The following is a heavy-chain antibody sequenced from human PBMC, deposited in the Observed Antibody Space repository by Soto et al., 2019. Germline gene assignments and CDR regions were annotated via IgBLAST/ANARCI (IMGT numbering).Heavy chain of an antibody. V-gene: IGHV3-30*18. CDR3: AKDSGYSGYDVYDYYYGMDV. J-gene: IGHJ6*02. D-gene: IGHD5-12*01. CDR1: GFTSSLYG. CDR2: TSYDGSNK. Sequence: QLVESGGGVVQPGSSRRLSCEASGFTSSLYGMPWVRRAQGKGREWVAVTSYDGSNKYYADSVKGRFTISRDNSKNTLYLQMNSLRAEDTAVYYCAKDSGYSGYDVYDYYYGMDVWGQGTTVTVSS.